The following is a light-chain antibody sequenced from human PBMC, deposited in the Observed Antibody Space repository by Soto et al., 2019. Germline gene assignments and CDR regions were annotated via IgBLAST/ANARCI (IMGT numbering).Light chain of an antibody. V-gene: IGLV2-14*01. Sequence: QSVLTQPVSVSGSPGQSITISCTGTSSEVGGYNYVSWYQQHPGKAPKLMIYDVSNRPSGVSNRFSGSKSGNTASLTISGLQAEDEADYYCSSYTSSSTPYVFGTGTKVTVL. J-gene: IGLJ1*01. CDR1: SSEVGGYNY. CDR3: SSYTSSSTPYV. CDR2: DVS.